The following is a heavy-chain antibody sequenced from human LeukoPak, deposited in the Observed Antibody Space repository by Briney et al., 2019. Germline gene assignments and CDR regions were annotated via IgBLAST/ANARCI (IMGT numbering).Heavy chain of an antibody. Sequence: SETLSLTCAVYGGSFSGYYWSWIRQPPGKGLEWIGEINHSGSTNYNPSLKSRVTISVDTSKNQFSLKLGSVTAADTAVYYCASGEITKSWDYWGQGTLVTVSS. CDR3: ASGEITKSWDY. J-gene: IGHJ4*02. CDR2: INHSGST. CDR1: GGSFSGYY. D-gene: IGHD2-8*01. V-gene: IGHV4-34*01.